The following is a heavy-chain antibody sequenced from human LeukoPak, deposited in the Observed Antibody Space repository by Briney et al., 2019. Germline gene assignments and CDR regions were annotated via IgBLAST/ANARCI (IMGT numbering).Heavy chain of an antibody. CDR2: IYHSGST. CDR1: GGSISSGGYP. D-gene: IGHD6-19*01. CDR3: ARGISSGWSRAVGY. V-gene: IGHV4-30-2*01. J-gene: IGHJ4*02. Sequence: KSSETLSLTCAVSGGSISSGGYPWSWIRQPPGKGLEWIGYIYHSGSTYYNPSLKSRVTISVDRSKNQFSLKLSSVTAADTAVYYCARGISSGWSRAVGYWGQGTLVTVSS.